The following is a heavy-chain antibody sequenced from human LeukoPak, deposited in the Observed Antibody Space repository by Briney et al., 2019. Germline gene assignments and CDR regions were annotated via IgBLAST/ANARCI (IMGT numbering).Heavy chain of an antibody. Sequence: ASVKVSCKTSGYTFTSYYISWVRQAPGQGLEWMAWISAYNGNTKYAQKFQGRVTITADKSTSTAYMELSSLRSEDTAVYYCAREGEYYYDSSGYYSGPWGQGTLVTVSS. CDR2: ISAYNGNT. J-gene: IGHJ5*02. CDR1: GYTFTSYY. CDR3: AREGEYYYDSSGYYSGP. V-gene: IGHV1-18*01. D-gene: IGHD3-22*01.